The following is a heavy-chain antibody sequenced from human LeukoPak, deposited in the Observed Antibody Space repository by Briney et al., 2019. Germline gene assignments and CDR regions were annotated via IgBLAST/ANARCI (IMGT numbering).Heavy chain of an antibody. CDR2: VYPGDSDA. D-gene: IGHD6-13*01. V-gene: IGHV5-51*01. CDR1: GYKFTNYW. Sequence: GESLKISCKGSGYKFTNYWIGWVRQMPGKGMEWMGSVYPGDSDARYSPSFQGQVTISADKSISTAYLQWSSLKASDTAIYYCARHTSSWSSEEYWGQGTQVTVSS. J-gene: IGHJ4*02. CDR3: ARHTSSWSSEEY.